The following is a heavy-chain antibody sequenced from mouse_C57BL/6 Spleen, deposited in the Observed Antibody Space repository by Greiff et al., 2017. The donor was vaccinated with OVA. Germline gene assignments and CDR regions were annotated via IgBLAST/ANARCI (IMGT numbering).Heavy chain of an antibody. Sequence: VQLQQSGAELARPGASVKMSCKASGYTFTSYTMHWVKQRPGQGLEWIGYINPSSGYTKYNQKFKDKATLTADKSSSTAYMQLSSLTSEDSAVYYCARGVSSGLDYAMDYWGQGTSVTVSS. CDR3: ARGVSSGLDYAMDY. CDR2: INPSSGYT. V-gene: IGHV1-4*01. D-gene: IGHD3-1*01. J-gene: IGHJ4*01. CDR1: GYTFTSYT.